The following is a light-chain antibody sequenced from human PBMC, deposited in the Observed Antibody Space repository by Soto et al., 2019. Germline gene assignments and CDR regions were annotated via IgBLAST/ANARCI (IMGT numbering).Light chain of an antibody. V-gene: IGKV1-5*01. J-gene: IGKJ1*01. CDR1: QSISTW. Sequence: DIQMTQSPSTLSAYVGDRVTFTCRASQSISTWLAWYQQKPGKAPKLLIYDASSLQGDVPSRFSCSGSGTEFTLWMSALQTDNFASSYCQRYMNYATYCQGTKVEIK. CDR2: DAS. CDR3: QRYMNYAT.